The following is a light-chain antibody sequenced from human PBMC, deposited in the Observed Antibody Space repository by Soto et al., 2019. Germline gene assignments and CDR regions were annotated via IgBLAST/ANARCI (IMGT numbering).Light chain of an antibody. CDR1: SSDVGGYNY. CDR3: SSYTSSTFYV. Sequence: QSVLAQPASVSGSPGQSISISCTGTSSDVGGYNYVSWYQQHPGKPPKLMIYEVSNRPSGVSNRISGSKSGNTASLTISGLQAEDEADYYCSSYTSSTFYVFGTGTKVTVL. J-gene: IGLJ1*01. CDR2: EVS. V-gene: IGLV2-14*01.